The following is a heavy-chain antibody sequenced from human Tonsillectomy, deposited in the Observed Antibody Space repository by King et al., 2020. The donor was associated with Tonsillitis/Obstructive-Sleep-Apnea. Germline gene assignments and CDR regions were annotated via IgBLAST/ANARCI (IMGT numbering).Heavy chain of an antibody. CDR2: INHRGRT. D-gene: IGHD2-2*03. CDR3: AGYCSSTSCYLPYYYMDV. V-gene: IGHV4-34*01. Sequence: VQLQQWGAGLLKPSETLSLTCAVYGGSFSGYYWSWIRHPPGKGLEGIGEINHRGRTNYNPSPKSRVIISVDTPKNQFSLKLSSATAADTAVYYCAGYCSSTSCYLPYYYMDVWGKGTTVTVSS. J-gene: IGHJ6*03. CDR1: GGSFSGYY.